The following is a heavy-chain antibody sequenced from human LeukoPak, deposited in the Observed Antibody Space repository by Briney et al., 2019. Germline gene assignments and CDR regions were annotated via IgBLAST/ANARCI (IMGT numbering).Heavy chain of an antibody. CDR3: AKDPSDLYSGSFYVDY. D-gene: IGHD1-26*01. Sequence: GGSLRLSCAASGFTFDDYAMNWVRQAPGKGLEWVSGISWNSGSIGYADSVKGRLTISRDNAKNSLYLQMNSLRAEDTALYYCAKDPSDLYSGSFYVDYWGQGTLVTVSS. CDR1: GFTFDDYA. CDR2: ISWNSGSI. J-gene: IGHJ4*02. V-gene: IGHV3-9*01.